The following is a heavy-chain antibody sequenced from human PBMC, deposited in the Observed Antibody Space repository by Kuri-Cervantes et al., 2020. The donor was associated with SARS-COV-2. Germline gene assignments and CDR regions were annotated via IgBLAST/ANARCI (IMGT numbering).Heavy chain of an antibody. Sequence: SVKVSCKASRGPLNNYVINWVRQAPGQGLEWMGRIIPIFETVNYAQKFQGRVTITADKSTSTGYMEVSSLTSEDTAVYYCAKSSGRHLYSPSGNWFDPWGQGTLVTVSS. CDR3: AKSSGRHLYSPSGNWFDP. V-gene: IGHV1-69*06. D-gene: IGHD3-10*01. J-gene: IGHJ5*02. CDR2: IIPIFETV. CDR1: RGPLNNYV.